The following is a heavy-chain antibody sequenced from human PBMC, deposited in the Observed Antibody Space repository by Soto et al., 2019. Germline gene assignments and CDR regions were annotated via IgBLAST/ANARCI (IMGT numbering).Heavy chain of an antibody. CDR2: IIPIFGTA. Sequence: QVQLVQSGAEVKKPGSSVKVSCKASGGTFSSYAISWVRQAPGQGLEWMGGIIPIFGTANYAQKFQGSVPIAADESTSTAYMELSSPGSGDTAVYYCTSGKSSSGGSRFAHWGQGTLVTVSS. V-gene: IGHV1-69*12. CDR3: TSGKSSSGGSRFAH. J-gene: IGHJ4*02. CDR1: GGTFSSYA. D-gene: IGHD2-15*01.